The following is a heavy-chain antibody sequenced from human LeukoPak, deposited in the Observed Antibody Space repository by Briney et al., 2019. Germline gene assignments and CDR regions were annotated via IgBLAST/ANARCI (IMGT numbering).Heavy chain of an antibody. D-gene: IGHD2-2*01. V-gene: IGHV3-21*01. CDR3: ARFLGYCSSTSCSSDDY. CDR2: ISSSSSYI. J-gene: IGHJ4*02. CDR1: GFTFSSYS. Sequence: PGGSLRLSCAASGFTFSSYSMNWVCQAPGKGLEWVSSISSSSSYIYYADSVKGRFTISRDNAKNSLYLQMNSLRAEDTAVYYCARFLGYCSSTSCSSDDYWGQGTLVTVSS.